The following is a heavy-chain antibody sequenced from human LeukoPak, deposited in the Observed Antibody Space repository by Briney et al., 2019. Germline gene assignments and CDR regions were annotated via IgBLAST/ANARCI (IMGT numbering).Heavy chain of an antibody. CDR2: ISGSGGST. Sequence: GGSLRLSCAASGFTFSSYAMSWVRQAPGKGLEWVSAISGSGGSTYYADSVKGRFTISRDNSKNTLYLQMNSLRAEDTAVYYCAKDIVATIDWGDGAFDIWGQGTMVTVSS. CDR1: GFTFSSYA. J-gene: IGHJ3*02. V-gene: IGHV3-23*01. D-gene: IGHD5-12*01. CDR3: AKDIVATIDWGDGAFDI.